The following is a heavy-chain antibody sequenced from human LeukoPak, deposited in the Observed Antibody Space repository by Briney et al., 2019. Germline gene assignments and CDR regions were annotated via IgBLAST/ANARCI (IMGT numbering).Heavy chain of an antibody. CDR2: IYHSGST. CDR3: ARHRRYYYGSGSYFVWFDP. J-gene: IGHJ5*02. V-gene: IGHV4-4*02. D-gene: IGHD3-10*01. CDR1: GGSISSSNW. Sequence: SGTLSLTCAVSGGSISSSNWWTWVRQPPGKGLEWIGEIYHSGSTNYNPSLKSRVTISVDTSKNQFSLKLSPVTAADTAVYYCARHRRYYYGSGSYFVWFDPWGQGTLVTVSS.